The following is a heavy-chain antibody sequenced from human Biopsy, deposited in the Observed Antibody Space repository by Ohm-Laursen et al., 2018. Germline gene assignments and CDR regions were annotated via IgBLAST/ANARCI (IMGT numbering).Heavy chain of an antibody. Sequence: SLRLSCAASGFRFDDYAMQWVRQAPGKGLEWVSGISWSSGTIGYVDSVKGRLTVSRDNAKNSLFLQMNSLRVEDTALYYCVKSAYSSGFWEASDYWGQGTLVTVSS. CDR2: ISWSSGTI. J-gene: IGHJ4*02. CDR1: GFRFDDYA. CDR3: VKSAYSSGFWEASDY. V-gene: IGHV3-9*01. D-gene: IGHD6-19*01.